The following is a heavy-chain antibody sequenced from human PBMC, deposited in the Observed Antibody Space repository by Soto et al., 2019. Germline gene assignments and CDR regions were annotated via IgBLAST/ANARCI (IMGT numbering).Heavy chain of an antibody. J-gene: IGHJ4*02. CDR2: IYYSGST. D-gene: IGHD3-22*01. Sequence: SETLSLTCTVSGGSISSYYWSWIRQPPGMGLEWIGYIYYSGSTNYNPSLKSRVTISVDTSKNQFSLKLSSVTAADTAVYYCARDNGRENYYDSSGYWYYFDYWGQGTLVTVS. CDR1: GGSISSYY. CDR3: ARDNGRENYYDSSGYWYYFDY. V-gene: IGHV4-59*01.